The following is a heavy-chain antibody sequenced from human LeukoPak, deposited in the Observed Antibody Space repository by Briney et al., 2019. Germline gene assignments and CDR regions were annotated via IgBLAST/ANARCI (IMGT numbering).Heavy chain of an antibody. CDR3: ARVLWSQYYFDY. D-gene: IGHD2/OR15-2a*01. CDR1: GGSISSGGYY. J-gene: IGHJ4*02. V-gene: IGHV4-31*03. CDR2: IYYSGST. Sequence: SETLSLACTVSGGSISSGGYYGSWIRQHPGKGLEWIGYIYYSGSTYYNPSLKSRVTISVDTSKNQFSLKLSSVSAADTAVYYCARVLWSQYYFDYWGQGTLVTVSS.